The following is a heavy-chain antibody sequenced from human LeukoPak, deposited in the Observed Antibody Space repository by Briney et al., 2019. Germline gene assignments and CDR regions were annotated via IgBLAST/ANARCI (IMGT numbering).Heavy chain of an antibody. CDR3: ARDQVTAIEYFQH. J-gene: IGHJ1*01. CDR2: IWYDGSII. Sequence: PGGSLRLSCAASGFMFSSYGMHWVRQAPGKGLEWVSFIWYDGSIIHYADSVKGRFTISRDNSKNMLFLQMNSLGVDDTAVYYCARDQVTAIEYFQHWGQGTLVTVSS. D-gene: IGHD2-21*02. CDR1: GFMFSSYG. V-gene: IGHV3-33*01.